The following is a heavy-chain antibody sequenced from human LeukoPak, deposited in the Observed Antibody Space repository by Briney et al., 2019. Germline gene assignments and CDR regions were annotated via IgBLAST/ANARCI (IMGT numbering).Heavy chain of an antibody. J-gene: IGHJ5*02. Sequence: GGSLRLSCATSGCTITTYAMNWVRQAPGKGLEWVSAVTGPGDTTYYADSVKGRFFRSREDSKTQVCLQINSLRAEDTAIYYCAKGAEIDLWGQGTLVTVSS. V-gene: IGHV3-23*01. CDR2: VTGPGDTT. D-gene: IGHD3-16*01. CDR3: AKGAEIDL. CDR1: GCTITTYA.